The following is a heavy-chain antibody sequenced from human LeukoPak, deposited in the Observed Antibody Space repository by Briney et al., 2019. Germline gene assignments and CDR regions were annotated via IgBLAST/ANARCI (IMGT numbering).Heavy chain of an antibody. J-gene: IGHJ4*02. D-gene: IGHD2-8*01. CDR3: ARLKDDVTKFDY. V-gene: IGHV3-7*01. Sequence: GRSLRLSCAGSVFSFSRYWMAWVRQAPGKGLEWVASINQDVSRIHYVDSVKGRFTISRDNAKNSLFLQMTSLRVEDTAVYYCARLKDDVTKFDYWGQGTLVTVSS. CDR2: INQDVSRI. CDR1: VFSFSRYW.